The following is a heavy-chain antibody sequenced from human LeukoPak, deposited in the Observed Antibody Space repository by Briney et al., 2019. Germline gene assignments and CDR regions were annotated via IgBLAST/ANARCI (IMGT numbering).Heavy chain of an antibody. J-gene: IGHJ4*02. CDR3: ARDSSVRGVMRY. CDR1: GFTFSSYE. Sequence: PGGSLRLSCAASGFTFSSYEMNWVRQAPGKGLEWVSYISSSGSTIYYADSVKGRSTISRDNAKNSLYLQMNSLRAEDTAVYYCARDSSVRGVMRYWGQGTLVTVSS. V-gene: IGHV3-48*03. CDR2: ISSSGSTI. D-gene: IGHD3-10*01.